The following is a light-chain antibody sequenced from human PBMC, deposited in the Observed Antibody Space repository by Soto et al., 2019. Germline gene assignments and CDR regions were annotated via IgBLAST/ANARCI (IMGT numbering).Light chain of an antibody. CDR2: SND. CDR1: SSNIGSYY. CDR3: AAWDDSLSVV. V-gene: IGLV1-47*02. J-gene: IGLJ2*01. Sequence: QAVVTQPTSASGTPGQRVTISCSGTSSNIGSYYVYWYQQLPGTAPKLLIYSNDQRPSGVPDRFSGSKSGTSASLAISGLRSEDAANYYCAAWDDSLSVVFGGGTKLTVL.